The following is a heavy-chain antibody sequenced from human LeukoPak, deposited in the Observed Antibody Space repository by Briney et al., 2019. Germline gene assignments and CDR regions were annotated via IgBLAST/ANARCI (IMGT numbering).Heavy chain of an antibody. CDR3: AKDGIPYGSGSRAYNWFDS. CDR2: ISYDGSNK. Sequence: GSLRLSCAASGFTFSSYGVHWVRQAPGKGLEGVAVISYDGSNKYYADSVKGRFTISRDNSKNTLYLQMNSLSAEDTAVYYCAKDGIPYGSGSRAYNWFDSWGQGTLVTVSS. D-gene: IGHD3-10*01. V-gene: IGHV3-30*18. CDR1: GFTFSSYG. J-gene: IGHJ5*01.